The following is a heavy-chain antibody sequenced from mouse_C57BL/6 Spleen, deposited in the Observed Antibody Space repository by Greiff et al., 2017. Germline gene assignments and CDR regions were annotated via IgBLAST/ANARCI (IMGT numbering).Heavy chain of an antibody. CDR1: GYAFSSSW. Sequence: VQLQQSGPELVKPGASVKISCKASGYAFSSSWMNWVKQRPGKGLEWIGRIYPGDGDTNYNGKFKGKATLTADKSSSTAYMQLSSLTSEDSAVYFCARTDYSNHYGGAMDYWGKGTSVTVSS. D-gene: IGHD2-5*01. J-gene: IGHJ4*01. CDR2: IYPGDGDT. CDR3: ARTDYSNHYGGAMDY. V-gene: IGHV1-82*01.